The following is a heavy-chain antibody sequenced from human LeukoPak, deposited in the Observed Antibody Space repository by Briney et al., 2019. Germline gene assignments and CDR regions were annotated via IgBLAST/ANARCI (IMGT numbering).Heavy chain of an antibody. D-gene: IGHD3-22*01. CDR1: GFTFSNAW. J-gene: IGHJ5*02. CDR3: ARWYYYETSGLYYGSFDN. V-gene: IGHV3-15*01. Sequence: GGSLRLSCAASGFTFSNAWMSWVRQAPGKGLEWVGRIKSKTDGGTTDYAAPVKGRFTISRDDSKNTLYLQMNSLKTEDTAVYYCARWYYYETSGLYYGSFDNWGQGTLVTVSS. CDR2: IKSKTDGGTT.